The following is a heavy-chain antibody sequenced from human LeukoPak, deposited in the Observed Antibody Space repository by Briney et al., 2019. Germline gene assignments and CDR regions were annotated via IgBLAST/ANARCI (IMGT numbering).Heavy chain of an antibody. CDR2: IIPILGIA. V-gene: IGHV1-69*04. CDR1: GGTFSSYA. CDR3: ARGSMVRGDPIDY. Sequence: GASVKVSCKASGGTFSSYAISWVRQAPGQGLEWMGRIIPILGIANYAQKFQGRVTITAGKSTSTAYMELSSLRSEDTAVYYCARGSMVRGDPIDYWGQGTLVTVSS. D-gene: IGHD3-10*01. J-gene: IGHJ4*02.